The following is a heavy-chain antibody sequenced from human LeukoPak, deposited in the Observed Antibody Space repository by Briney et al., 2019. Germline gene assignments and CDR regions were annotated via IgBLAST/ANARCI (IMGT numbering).Heavy chain of an antibody. CDR1: GYTFTGYY. Sequence: ASVKVSCKASGYTFTGYYMHWVRQAPGQGLEWMGRINPNSGGTNYAQKFQGRVTMTRDTSISTAYMELSRLRSDDTAVYYCASTVDTAAYDAFDIWGQGTMVTASS. J-gene: IGHJ3*02. V-gene: IGHV1-2*06. CDR2: INPNSGGT. D-gene: IGHD5-18*01. CDR3: ASTVDTAAYDAFDI.